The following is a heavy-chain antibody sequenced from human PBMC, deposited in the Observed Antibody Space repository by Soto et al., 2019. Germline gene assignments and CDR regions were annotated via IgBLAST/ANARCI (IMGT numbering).Heavy chain of an antibody. Sequence: QITLKESGPTLVKPTQTLTLTCTFSGFSLNTSGVGVGWIRQPPGKALEWLALIYWDDDKRYSPFLKSRLTITKDTSKNQVVLKMTNMDPVDTGTYYCANRPYGDYPIAYWGQGTLVTVSS. V-gene: IGHV2-5*02. CDR2: IYWDDDK. CDR3: ANRPYGDYPIAY. J-gene: IGHJ4*02. CDR1: GFSLNTSGVG. D-gene: IGHD4-17*01.